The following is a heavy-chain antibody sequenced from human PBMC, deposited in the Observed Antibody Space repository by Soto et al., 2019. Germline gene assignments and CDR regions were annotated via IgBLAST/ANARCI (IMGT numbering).Heavy chain of an antibody. Sequence: SGPTLVNPTQTLTLTCTFSGFSLESSGMRVSWIRQPPGKALEWLARIDWDGTTFYSTSLKTRLTIAKDTSKNQVVLTMTNVDPADSATYFCARTMILGRGPGFDYWGQGNLVTV. J-gene: IGHJ4*02. CDR1: GFSLESSGMR. V-gene: IGHV2-70*04. CDR2: IDWDGTT. D-gene: IGHD3-22*01. CDR3: ARTMILGRGPGFDY.